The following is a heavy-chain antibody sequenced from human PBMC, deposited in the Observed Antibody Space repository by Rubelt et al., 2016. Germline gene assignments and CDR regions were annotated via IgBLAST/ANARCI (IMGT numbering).Heavy chain of an antibody. J-gene: IGHJ4*02. V-gene: IGHV4-4*02. Sequence: QVQLQQWGAGLLNPSETLSLTCTVSGGSISSSNWWSWVRHPPGKGLQWVGEIFHGGGTNYNPSLKRRVTISVDKSKSQCSLKLSCVTAADTAVYYCARGIAARRFDYWGQGTLVTVSS. CDR3: ARGIAARRFDY. CDR1: GGSISSSNW. CDR2: IFHGGGT. D-gene: IGHD6-6*01.